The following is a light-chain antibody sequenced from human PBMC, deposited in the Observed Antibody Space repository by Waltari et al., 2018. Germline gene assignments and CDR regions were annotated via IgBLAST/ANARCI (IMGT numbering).Light chain of an antibody. CDR2: LNSDGTH. J-gene: IGLJ3*02. Sequence: QLVLTQSPSASAYLGASVTLTCTLSSGHSNYAIAWHQQQPEKGPRYLMKLNSDGTHNKGDGIPDRFSGSSSGAERYLTISSLQSEDEADYYCQTWGTGIRVFGGGTKLTVL. CDR1: SGHSNYA. CDR3: QTWGTGIRV. V-gene: IGLV4-69*01.